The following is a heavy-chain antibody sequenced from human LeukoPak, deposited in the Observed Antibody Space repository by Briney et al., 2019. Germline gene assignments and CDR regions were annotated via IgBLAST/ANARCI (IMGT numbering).Heavy chain of an antibody. CDR2: IHPGDSDT. D-gene: IGHD6-6*01. CDR3: ARPWDSSSVDAFDI. J-gene: IGHJ3*02. V-gene: IGHV5-51*01. Sequence: GESLKISCKGSGYSFTSYWIGWVRQMPGKGLEWMGFIHPGDSDTRYSPSFQGQVTISADKSISTAYLQWSSLKASDTAMYYCARPWDSSSVDAFDIWGQGTMVTVSS. CDR1: GYSFTSYW.